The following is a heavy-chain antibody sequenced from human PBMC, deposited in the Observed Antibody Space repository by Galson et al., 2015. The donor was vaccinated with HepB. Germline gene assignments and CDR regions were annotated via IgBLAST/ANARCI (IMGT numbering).Heavy chain of an antibody. D-gene: IGHD3-22*01. J-gene: IGHJ4*02. CDR3: ARSPHYYDSSGLFDY. Sequence: SLRLSCAASGFTFSSYAMHWVRQAPGKGLEWVAVISYDGSNKYYADSVKGRFTISRDNSKNTLYLQMNSLRAEDTAVYYCARSPHYYDSSGLFDYWGQGTLVTVSS. CDR2: ISYDGSNK. CDR1: GFTFSSYA. V-gene: IGHV3-30*04.